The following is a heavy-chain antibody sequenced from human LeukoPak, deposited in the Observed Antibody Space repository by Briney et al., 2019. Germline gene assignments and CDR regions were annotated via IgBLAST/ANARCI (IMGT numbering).Heavy chain of an antibody. CDR2: IYYSGST. V-gene: IGHV4-30-4*01. D-gene: IGHD6-13*01. CDR1: GGSISSGDYY. Sequence: TLSLTCTVSGGSISSGDYYWSWIRQPPGKGLEWIGYIYYSGSTYYNPSLKSRVTISVDTSKNQFSLKLSSVTAADTAVYYCARDRAGYSSSWYWFDPWGQGTLVTVSS. J-gene: IGHJ5*02. CDR3: ARDRAGYSSSWYWFDP.